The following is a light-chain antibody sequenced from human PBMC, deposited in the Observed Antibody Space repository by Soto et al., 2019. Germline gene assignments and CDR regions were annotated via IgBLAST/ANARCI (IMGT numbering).Light chain of an antibody. V-gene: IGKV1-39*01. Sequence: IQMTQSPSSLSASVGDRVTITCRATQSISSYLNWYQQKPGQAPKLLIYAASTLESGVPSRFSGSGSGTDFTLTISSLRPEDFATYYCQQSHSPPITFGQGTRLEIK. CDR3: QQSHSPPIT. J-gene: IGKJ5*01. CDR1: QSISSY. CDR2: AAS.